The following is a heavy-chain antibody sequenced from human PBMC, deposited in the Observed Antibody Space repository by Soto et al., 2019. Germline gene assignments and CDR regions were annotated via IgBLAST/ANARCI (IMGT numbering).Heavy chain of an antibody. V-gene: IGHV3-30-3*01. J-gene: IGHJ4*02. Sequence: GGSLRLSCAASGFTFSSYAMHWVRQAPGKGLEWVAVISYDGSNKYYADSVKGRFTISRDNSKNTLYLQMNSLRAEDTAVYYCARPHLIVGATYYFDYWGQGTLVTVSS. D-gene: IGHD1-26*01. CDR2: ISYDGSNK. CDR3: ARPHLIVGATYYFDY. CDR1: GFTFSSYA.